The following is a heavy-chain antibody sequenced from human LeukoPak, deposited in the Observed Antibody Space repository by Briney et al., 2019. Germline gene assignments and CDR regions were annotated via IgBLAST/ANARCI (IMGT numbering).Heavy chain of an antibody. J-gene: IGHJ4*02. CDR3: AVGPLRFSSYFDY. D-gene: IGHD3-3*01. V-gene: IGHV5-51*01. CDR1: GYSFTSYW. CDR2: IYPGDSDT. Sequence: GESLKISCKGSGYSFTSYWIGWVRQMPGKGLEWMGIIYPGDSDTRYSPSFQGQVTISADKSISTAYMQWSTLKASDTAMYYCAVGPLRFSSYFDYWGQGTLVTVSS.